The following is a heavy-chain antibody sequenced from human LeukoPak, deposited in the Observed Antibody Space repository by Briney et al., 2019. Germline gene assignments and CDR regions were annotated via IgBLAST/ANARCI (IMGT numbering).Heavy chain of an antibody. J-gene: IGHJ4*02. D-gene: IGHD3-10*01. CDR2: MNPNSGNT. Sequence: ASVKVSYKASGYTFTSYDINWVRQATGQGLEWMGWMNPNSGNTGYAQKFQGRVTMTRNTSISTAYMELSSLRSEDTAVYYCARVSNPGELLWFGELYYWGQGTLVTVSS. V-gene: IGHV1-8*01. CDR1: GYTFTSYD. CDR3: ARVSNPGELLWFGELYY.